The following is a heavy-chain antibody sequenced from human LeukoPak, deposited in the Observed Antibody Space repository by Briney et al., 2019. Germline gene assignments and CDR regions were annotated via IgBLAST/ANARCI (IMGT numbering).Heavy chain of an antibody. D-gene: IGHD1-7*01. CDR2: INRSGST. CDR1: GGSFSGYY. V-gene: IGHV4-34*01. J-gene: IGHJ5*02. Sequence: SETLSLTCAVYGGSFSGYYWSWIRQPPGKGLEWIGEINRSGSTNYNPSLKSRVTISVDTSKNQFSLKLSSVIAADTAVYYCARGRYNWNYDWFDPWGQGTLVTVSS. CDR3: ARGRYNWNYDWFDP.